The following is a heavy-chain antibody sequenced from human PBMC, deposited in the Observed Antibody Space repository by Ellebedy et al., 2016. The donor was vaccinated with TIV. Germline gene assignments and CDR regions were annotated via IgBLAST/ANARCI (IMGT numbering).Heavy chain of an antibody. CDR1: GFTFDGAA. V-gene: IGHV3-43*02. CDR2: ISGDGSHK. CDR3: SKARTVADYFDA. Sequence: GESLKISCGASGFTFDGAAMHWVRQAPGKGLEWVALISGDGSHKYYADSVKGRFTISRDDSKNTLYLQMSGLRSEDAALYYCSKARTVADYFDAWGQGTLVTVSS. J-gene: IGHJ4*02. D-gene: IGHD2-15*01.